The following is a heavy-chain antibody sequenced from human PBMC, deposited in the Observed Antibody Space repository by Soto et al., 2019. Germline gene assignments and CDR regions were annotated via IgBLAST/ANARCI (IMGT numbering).Heavy chain of an antibody. CDR2: INPNSGVT. CDR3: ARVSGRATVTLAYYYFYIDG. D-gene: IGHD4-17*01. J-gene: IGHJ6*03. V-gene: IGHV1-2*04. CDR1: GDRFTDYY. Sequence: QVQLVQSGAEVKEPGASVTVSCRASGDRFTDYYMHWVRQAPGQGLEWMGWINPNSGVTKYAQKFQGWVTMTRDTSIRTVYMQLSRLGFDDTAIYYCARVSGRATVTLAYYYFYIDGWGTGTTVTVSS.